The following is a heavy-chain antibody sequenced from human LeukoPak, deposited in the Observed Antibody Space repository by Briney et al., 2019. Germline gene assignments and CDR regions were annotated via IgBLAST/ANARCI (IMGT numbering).Heavy chain of an antibody. V-gene: IGHV4-4*07. D-gene: IGHD6-19*01. CDR1: GGSISSYY. CDR3: AREPHSSGWYRDAFDI. CDR2: IYTSGST. Sequence: SETLSLTCTVSGGSISSYYWSWIRQPAGKGLEWIGRIYTSGSTNYNPSLKSRVTMSVDTAKNQFSLKLSSVTAADTAVYYCAREPHSSGWYRDAFDIWGQGTMVTVSS. J-gene: IGHJ3*02.